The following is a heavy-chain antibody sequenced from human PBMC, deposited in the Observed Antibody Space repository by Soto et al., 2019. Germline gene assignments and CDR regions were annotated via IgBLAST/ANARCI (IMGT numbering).Heavy chain of an antibody. CDR3: ARDLKDCSGGSCYSGGYYYYYGMDV. D-gene: IGHD2-15*01. CDR1: GFPFSSYS. Sequence: GGSLRLSCAASGFPFSSYSMNWVRQAPGKGLEWVSSISSSSSYIYYADSVKGRFTISRDNAKNSLYLQMNSLRAEDTAVYYCARDLKDCSGGSCYSGGYYYYYGMDVWGQGTTVTVSS. CDR2: ISSSSSYI. V-gene: IGHV3-21*01. J-gene: IGHJ6*02.